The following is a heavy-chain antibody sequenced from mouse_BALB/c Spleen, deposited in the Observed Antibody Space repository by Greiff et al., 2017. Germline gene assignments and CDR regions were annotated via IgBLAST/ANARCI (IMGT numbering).Heavy chain of an antibody. CDR2: IYPGDGDT. J-gene: IGHJ2*01. Sequence: VKLMESGAELVRPGSSVKISCKASGYAFSSYWMNWVKQRPGQGLEWIGQIYPGDGDTNYNGKFKGKATLTADKSSSTAYMQLSSLTSEDSAGYFCARKGGNYYFDDWGQGTTLTVSS. CDR1: GYAFSSYW. V-gene: IGHV1-80*01. CDR3: ARKGGNYYFDD. D-gene: IGHD2-1*01.